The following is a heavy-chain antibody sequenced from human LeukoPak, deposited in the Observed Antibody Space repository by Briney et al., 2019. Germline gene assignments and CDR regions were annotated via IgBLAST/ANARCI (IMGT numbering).Heavy chain of an antibody. J-gene: IGHJ4*02. CDR2: INHSGST. CDR3: ARARGSCYSG. Sequence: SETLSLTCAVYGGSFSGYYWSWIRQPPGKGLEWIGEINHSGSTNYNPSLKSRVTISVDTSKNQFSLKLSSVTAADTAVYYCARARGSCYSGWGQGTLVTVSS. CDR1: GGSFSGYY. D-gene: IGHD2-15*01. V-gene: IGHV4-34*01.